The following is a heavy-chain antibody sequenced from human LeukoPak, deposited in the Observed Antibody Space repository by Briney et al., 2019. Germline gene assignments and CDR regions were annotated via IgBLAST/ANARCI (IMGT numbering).Heavy chain of an antibody. D-gene: IGHD2-21*02. J-gene: IGHJ4*02. V-gene: IGHV3-30-3*01. CDR3: ARGDLAYCGGDCYSGFDY. CDR1: GLTFSSYA. Sequence: GGSLRLSCAASGLTFSSYAMHWVRQAPGKGLEWVAVISYDGSNKYYADSVKGRFTISRDNSKNTLYLQMNSLRAEDTAVYYCARGDLAYCGGDCYSGFDYWGQGTLVTVSS. CDR2: ISYDGSNK.